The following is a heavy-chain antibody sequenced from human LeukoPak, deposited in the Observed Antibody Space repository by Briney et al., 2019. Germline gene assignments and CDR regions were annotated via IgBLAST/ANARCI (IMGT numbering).Heavy chain of an antibody. CDR1: GGSFSGYY. J-gene: IGHJ4*02. Sequence: SETLSLTCAVYGGSFSGYYWSWIRQPPGKGLEWIGEINHSGSTNYNPSLKSRVTISVETSKNQFSLKLSSVTAADTAVYYCARRPSRWIQRGYYFDYWGQGTLVTVSS. V-gene: IGHV4-34*01. CDR3: ARRPSRWIQRGYYFDY. D-gene: IGHD5-24*01. CDR2: INHSGST.